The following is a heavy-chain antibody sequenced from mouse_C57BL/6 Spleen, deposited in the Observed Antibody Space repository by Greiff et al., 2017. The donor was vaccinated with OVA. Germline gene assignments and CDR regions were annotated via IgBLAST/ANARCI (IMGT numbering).Heavy chain of an antibody. V-gene: IGHV1-19*01. J-gene: IGHJ4*01. CDR1: GYTFTDYY. Sequence: VKPGASVKMSCKASGYTFTDYYMNWVKQSHGKSLEWIGVINPYNGGTSYNQKFKGKATLTVDKSSSTAYMELNSLTSEDSAVYYCARNYGNFYYYAMDYWGQGTSVTVSS. CDR2: INPYNGGT. D-gene: IGHD2-1*01. CDR3: ARNYGNFYYYAMDY.